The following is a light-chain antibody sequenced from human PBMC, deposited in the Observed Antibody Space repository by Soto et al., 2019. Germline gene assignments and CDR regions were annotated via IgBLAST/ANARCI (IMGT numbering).Light chain of an antibody. CDR1: QGISTL. Sequence: AIQLTQSPSSLSASLVYRFTITCLASQGISTLLAWYQQKPGEAPKVLIYESSLLQSGVPSRFSGSGSGTDFTLTISSLQPEDFATYYCQHFKSFPITFGQGTRLEI. J-gene: IGKJ5*01. CDR2: ESS. CDR3: QHFKSFPIT. V-gene: IGKV1-13*02.